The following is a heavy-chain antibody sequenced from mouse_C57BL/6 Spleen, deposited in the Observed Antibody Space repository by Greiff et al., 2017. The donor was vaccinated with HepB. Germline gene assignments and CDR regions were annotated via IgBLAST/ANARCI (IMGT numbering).Heavy chain of an antibody. D-gene: IGHD1-1*01. CDR2: IDPEDGET. CDR1: GFTFKDYY. Sequence: VQLQQSGAELVKPGASVKLSCTASGFTFKDYYMHWVKQRPEQGLEWIGRIDPEDGETKYDPKFKGKATVTADTSSNTAYLHLSSLTSEDTAVYYCARSTGSYYGVGYWGQGTTLTVSS. V-gene: IGHV14-2*01. CDR3: ARSTGSYYGVGY. J-gene: IGHJ2*01.